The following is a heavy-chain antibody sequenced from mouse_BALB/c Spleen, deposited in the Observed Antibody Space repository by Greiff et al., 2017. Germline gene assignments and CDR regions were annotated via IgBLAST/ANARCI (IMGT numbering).Heavy chain of an antibody. CDR3: ARPYYYGSSPNWYFDV. Sequence: EVKLVESGGGLVKPGGSLKLSCAASGFTFSSYAMSWVRQTPEKRLEWVATISSGGSYTYYPDSVKGRFTISRDNAKNTLYLQMSSLRSEDTAMYYCARPYYYGSSPNWYFDVWGAGTTVTVSS. V-gene: IGHV5-9-3*01. CDR2: ISSGGSYT. J-gene: IGHJ1*01. CDR1: GFTFSSYA. D-gene: IGHD1-1*01.